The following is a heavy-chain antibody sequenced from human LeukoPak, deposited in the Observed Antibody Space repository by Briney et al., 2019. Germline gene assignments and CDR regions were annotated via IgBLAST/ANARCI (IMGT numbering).Heavy chain of an antibody. CDR1: KFNFNTYG. Sequence: GGSLRLSCATSKFNFNTYGMSWVRQAPGKGLEWVSSISGNGFSTQYADSVKGRFTISRDNSKNTLYLQMSSLRAEDTAVYYCAKEGIRAFDIWGQGTMVTVSS. J-gene: IGHJ3*02. CDR2: ISGNGFST. CDR3: AKEGIRAFDI. D-gene: IGHD1-14*01. V-gene: IGHV3-23*01.